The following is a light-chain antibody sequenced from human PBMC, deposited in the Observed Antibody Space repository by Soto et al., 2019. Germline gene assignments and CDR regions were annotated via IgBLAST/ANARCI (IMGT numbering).Light chain of an antibody. J-gene: IGKJ1*01. V-gene: IGKV2-30*02. CDR2: RVS. CDR3: AQATQRLWT. CDR1: QSLLHSDGNTY. Sequence: DVVMTQSPLSLPVILGQSASISCRSSQSLLHSDGNTYLNWFQQRPGQSPRRLIYRVSNRDSGVPDRFSDRSSGTNFTLKYSRVEPEDVRVYLCAQATQRLWTFGQGNRVEIE.